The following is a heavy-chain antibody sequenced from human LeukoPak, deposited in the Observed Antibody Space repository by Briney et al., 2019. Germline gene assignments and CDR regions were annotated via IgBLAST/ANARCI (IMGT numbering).Heavy chain of an antibody. V-gene: IGHV3-30-3*01. CDR2: ISYDGGNK. CDR1: GFTFSSHA. J-gene: IGHJ6*03. D-gene: IGHD3-10*01. Sequence: GTSLRLSCAASGFTFSSHAMHWVRQAPGKGLEGVALISYDGGNKYYADSVKGRFTISRDNSKNTLYLQMNSLRAEDTPVYYCARGGSGSYYHYFYYMDLWGKGPTVPVSS. CDR3: ARGGSGSYYHYFYYMDL.